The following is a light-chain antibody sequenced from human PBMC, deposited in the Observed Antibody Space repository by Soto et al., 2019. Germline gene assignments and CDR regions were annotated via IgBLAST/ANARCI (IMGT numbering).Light chain of an antibody. CDR3: QQYNNWPPWT. J-gene: IGKJ1*01. V-gene: IGKV3-15*01. Sequence: EIVLTQSPDTLSLSPGGRVTLSCRASQSINNNLAWYQQKPGQAPRLLIYGASTRATEIPARFSGSGSGTEFTLTISSLQSEDLAVYYCQQYNNWPPWTFGQGTKVDIK. CDR2: GAS. CDR1: QSINNN.